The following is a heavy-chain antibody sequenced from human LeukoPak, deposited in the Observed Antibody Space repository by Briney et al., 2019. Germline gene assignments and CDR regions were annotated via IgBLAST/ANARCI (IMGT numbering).Heavy chain of an antibody. J-gene: IGHJ4*02. CDR3: DTLDYYDSSGPPWG. Sequence: GGSLRLSCAASGFTFSSYAMSWVRQAPGKGLEWVANIKQDGSEKYYVDSVKGRFTISRDNAKNSLYLQMNSLRAEDTAVYYCDTLDYYDSSGPPWGWGQGTLVTVSS. V-gene: IGHV3-7*01. D-gene: IGHD3-22*01. CDR2: IKQDGSEK. CDR1: GFTFSSYA.